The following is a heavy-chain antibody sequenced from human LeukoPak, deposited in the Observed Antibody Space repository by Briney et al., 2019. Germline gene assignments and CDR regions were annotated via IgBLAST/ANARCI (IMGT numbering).Heavy chain of an antibody. CDR2: VFHSGGT. V-gene: IGHV4-39*01. CDR1: GGSIGSSAYY. Sequence: TSETLSLTCSVSGGSIGSSAYYWGWIRQAPGKGLEWIGNVFHSGGTYYNLSLQSRVTISIDTSKNQFSLKMTSMTATDTALYYCARSKSGSYHSPFDYWGQGTLLIVSS. D-gene: IGHD1-26*01. J-gene: IGHJ4*02. CDR3: ARSKSGSYHSPFDY.